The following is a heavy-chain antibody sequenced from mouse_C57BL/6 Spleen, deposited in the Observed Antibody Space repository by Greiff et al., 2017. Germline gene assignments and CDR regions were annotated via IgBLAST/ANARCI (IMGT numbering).Heavy chain of an antibody. CDR2: IYPGDGDT. D-gene: IGHD1-1*01. V-gene: IGHV1-82*01. Sequence: QVQLQQSGPELVKPGASVKISCKASGYAFSSSWMNWVKQRPGKGLEWIGRIYPGDGDTNYNGKFKGKDTLTADKSSSTAYMQRSSLTSEDSAVYFCARERGITTVVSSRCAMDYWGQGTSVTVSS. J-gene: IGHJ4*01. CDR3: ARERGITTVVSSRCAMDY. CDR1: GYAFSSSW.